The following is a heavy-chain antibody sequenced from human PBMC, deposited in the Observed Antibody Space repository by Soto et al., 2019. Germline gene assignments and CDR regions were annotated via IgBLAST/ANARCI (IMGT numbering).Heavy chain of an antibody. CDR1: GFIFRSYA. J-gene: IGHJ4*02. CDR2: ITYDGANG. Sequence: QIHLVESGGGVVQPGGSLRLSCLASGFIFRSYAMHWVRQAPGKGLEWVAVITYDGANGYYADSVRGRFAISRDNSKSTLFLQMNSRRPDDTAVDYCARAFSGSYPNFDYWGQGTLVTVSS. CDR3: ARAFSGSYPNFDY. V-gene: IGHV3-30*09. D-gene: IGHD1-26*01.